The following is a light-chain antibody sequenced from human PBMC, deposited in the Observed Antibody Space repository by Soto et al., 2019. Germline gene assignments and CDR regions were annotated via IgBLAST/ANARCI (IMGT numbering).Light chain of an antibody. CDR2: GAS. CDR1: PSVTNNQ. J-gene: IGKJ1*01. V-gene: IGKV3-20*01. Sequence: EIALTTSAGTLSLSPGARATLSCRARPSVTNNQFAWCRQKPGQAPRLLIYGASSRATGIPDRFGGSGSGTDFTLTISRLEPEDFAVYYCQQYGSSPPFTFGQGTKVDIK. CDR3: QQYGSSPPFT.